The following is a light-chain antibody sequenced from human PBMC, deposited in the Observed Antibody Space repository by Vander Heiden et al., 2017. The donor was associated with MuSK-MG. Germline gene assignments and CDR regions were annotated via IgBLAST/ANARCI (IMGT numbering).Light chain of an antibody. Sequence: QSVLTPPPSASGAPGQRVTISCTGSSSNIGAGYDVHWYQQLPGTAPKLLIYGNSNRPSGVPDRFSGSKSGTSASLAITGLQAEDEADYYCQSYDSSLSGHWVFGGGTKLTVL. V-gene: IGLV1-40*01. J-gene: IGLJ3*02. CDR1: SSNIGAGYD. CDR3: QSYDSSLSGHWV. CDR2: GNS.